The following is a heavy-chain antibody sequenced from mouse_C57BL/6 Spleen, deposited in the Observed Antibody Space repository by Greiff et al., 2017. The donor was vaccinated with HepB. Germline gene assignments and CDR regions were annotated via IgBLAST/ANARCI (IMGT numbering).Heavy chain of an antibody. CDR1: GYTFTDYE. D-gene: IGHD1-1*01. V-gene: IGHV1-15*01. CDR2: IDPETGGT. CDR3: TRNDNYYGSSY. Sequence: QVQLQQSGAELVRPGASVTLSCKASGYTFTDYEMHWVKQTPVHGLEWIGAIDPETGGTAYNQKFKGKAILTADKSSSTAYMELRSLTSEDSAVYYGTRNDNYYGSSYWGQGTTLTVSS. J-gene: IGHJ2*01.